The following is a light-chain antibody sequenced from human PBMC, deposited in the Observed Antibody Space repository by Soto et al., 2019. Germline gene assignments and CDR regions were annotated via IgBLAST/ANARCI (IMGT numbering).Light chain of an antibody. CDR3: QQYTARPPWT. CDR2: GAS. CDR1: HHVATN. V-gene: IGKV3-15*01. J-gene: IGKJ1*01. Sequence: EIVMTQSPVTLSVSPGERATLSCRASHHVATNLAWYQQKPGQAPRLLIYGASTRATGISARFSGSGSGTGFTLTISILQSDDFAVYYCQQYTARPPWTFGQGTKV.